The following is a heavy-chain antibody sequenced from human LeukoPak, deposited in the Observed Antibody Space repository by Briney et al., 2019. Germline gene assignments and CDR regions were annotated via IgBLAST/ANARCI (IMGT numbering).Heavy chain of an antibody. CDR1: GGSIGSYY. D-gene: IGHD5-18*01. CDR3: ARVDTAMVTDY. CDR2: IYYSGST. J-gene: IGHJ4*02. Sequence: PSETLSLPCTVSGGSIGSYYWSWIRPPPAKGLEWTGYIYYSGSTNYNPSLKSRVTISLDTSKNQFSLKLSSVTAAATALYYCARVDTAMVTDYWGQGTLVTVSS. V-gene: IGHV4-59*01.